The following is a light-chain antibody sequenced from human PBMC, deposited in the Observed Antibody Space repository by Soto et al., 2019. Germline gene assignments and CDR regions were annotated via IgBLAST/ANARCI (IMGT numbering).Light chain of an antibody. CDR2: GAS. J-gene: IGKJ4*01. CDR3: QQYGSSPPLT. V-gene: IGKV3-20*01. Sequence: EIVLTQSPGTLSLSPGERATLSCRASRSVSSSYLAWYQQKPGQAPRLLIYGASSGATGIPDRFSGSGSGTDLTLTISRLEPEDFAVYYCQQYGSSPPLTFGGGTKVEIK. CDR1: RSVSSSY.